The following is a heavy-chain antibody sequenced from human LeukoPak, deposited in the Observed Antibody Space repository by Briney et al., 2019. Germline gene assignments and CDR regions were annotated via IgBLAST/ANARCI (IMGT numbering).Heavy chain of an antibody. CDR2: INPSGDGT. J-gene: IGHJ5*02. CDR1: GFTFGSHY. D-gene: IGHD2-8*02. CDR3: ARDVSGPNYWWLDP. Sequence: ASVKVSCKASGFTFGSHYMHWVRQAPGQGLEWMGLINPSGDGTIYEQKFQGRVTVTRDTSTSTVYMDLSSLTSEDTAVYYCARDVSGPNYWWLDPWGQGTLVTVYS. V-gene: IGHV1-46*01.